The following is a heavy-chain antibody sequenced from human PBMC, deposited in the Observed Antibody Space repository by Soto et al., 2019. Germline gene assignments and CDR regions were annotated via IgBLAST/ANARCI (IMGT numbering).Heavy chain of an antibody. Sequence: ASVKVSCKASGYTFTSYGISWVRQAPGQGLEWMGWISAYNSNINYAQKLQGRVTMTTDTSTSTAYMELRSLRSDDTAVYFCARDRLGATGDYWGQGTLVTVSS. J-gene: IGHJ4*02. CDR1: GYTFTSYG. CDR2: ISAYNSNI. V-gene: IGHV1-18*01. CDR3: ARDRLGATGDY. D-gene: IGHD1-26*01.